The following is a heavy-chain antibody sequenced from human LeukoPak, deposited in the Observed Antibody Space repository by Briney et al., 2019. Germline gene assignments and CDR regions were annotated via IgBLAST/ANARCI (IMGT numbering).Heavy chain of an antibody. CDR3: ARAPKYYYHFDY. CDR2: IIPIFGTA. J-gene: IGHJ4*02. V-gene: IGHV1-69*13. Sequence: SVKVSCKASGGTFSSYAISWVRQAPEQGLEWMGGIIPIFGTANYAQKFQGRVTITADESTSTAYMELSSLRSEDTAVYYCARAPKYYYHFDYWGQGTLVTVSS. D-gene: IGHD3-10*01. CDR1: GGTFSSYA.